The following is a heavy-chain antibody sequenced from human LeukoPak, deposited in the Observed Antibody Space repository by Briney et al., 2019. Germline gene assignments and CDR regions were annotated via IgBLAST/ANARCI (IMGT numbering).Heavy chain of an antibody. CDR3: RIVVVRGIDY. V-gene: IGHV4-34*01. CDR2: INHSGSS. D-gene: IGHD2-15*01. J-gene: IGHJ4*02. Sequence: SETLSLTCAVYGGSFSGYYWSWIRQPPGKGLEWIGEINHSGSSNYNPSLKSRVTISIDTAKNQFSLKLSSVTAADTAVYYCRIVVVRGIDYWGPGTLVTVSS. CDR1: GGSFSGYY.